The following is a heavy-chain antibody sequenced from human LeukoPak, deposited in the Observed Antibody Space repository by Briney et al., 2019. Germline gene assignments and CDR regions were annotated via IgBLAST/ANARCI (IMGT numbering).Heavy chain of an antibody. CDR3: ARPSDTMVRGVRTDGGYFDL. CDR2: IYYSGST. D-gene: IGHD3-10*01. Sequence: PSETLSLTCTVSGGSISSSSYYWGWIRQPPGKGLEWIGSIYYSGSTYYNPSLKSRVTISVDMSKNQFSLKLSSVTAADTAVYYCARPSDTMVRGVRTDGGYFDLWGRGTLVTVSS. J-gene: IGHJ2*01. V-gene: IGHV4-39*01. CDR1: GGSISSSSYY.